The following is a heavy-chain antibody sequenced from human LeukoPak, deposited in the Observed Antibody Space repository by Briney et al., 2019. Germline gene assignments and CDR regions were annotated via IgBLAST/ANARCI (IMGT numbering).Heavy chain of an antibody. CDR2: IKQDGSEM. Sequence: GGSLRLSCAASGFTFRSYWMDWVRQAPGKGLEWVANIKQDGSEMYYVDSVKGRFTISRDNTKNSLFLHMSSLRAEDTAAYFCANSYFDNSLHAYDIWGQGTMVTVSS. V-gene: IGHV3-7*01. CDR1: GFTFRSYW. D-gene: IGHD3-22*01. CDR3: ANSYFDNSLHAYDI. J-gene: IGHJ3*02.